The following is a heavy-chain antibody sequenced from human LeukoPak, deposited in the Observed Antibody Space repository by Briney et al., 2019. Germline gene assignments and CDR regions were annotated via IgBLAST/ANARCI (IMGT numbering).Heavy chain of an antibody. D-gene: IGHD3-22*01. Sequence: SETLSLTCAVYGGSFSGCYWSWIRQPPGKGLEWIGEINHSGSTNYNPSLKSRVTISVDTSKNQFSLKLSSVTAADTAVYYCARGPYYYDSSGCLDYWGQGTLVTVSS. CDR1: GGSFSGCY. V-gene: IGHV4-34*01. J-gene: IGHJ4*02. CDR2: INHSGST. CDR3: ARGPYYYDSSGCLDY.